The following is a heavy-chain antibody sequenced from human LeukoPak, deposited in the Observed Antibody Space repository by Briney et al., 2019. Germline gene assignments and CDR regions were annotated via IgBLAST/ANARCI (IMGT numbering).Heavy chain of an antibody. V-gene: IGHV4-30-4*08. CDR1: GGSISSGDYY. D-gene: IGHD4-17*01. CDR2: IYYSGST. Sequence: PSETLSLTCTVSGGSISSGDYYWSWIRQPPGKGLEWIGYIYYSGSTYYNPSLKSRVTISVDTSKNQFSLKLSSVTAADTAVYYCARDLRGSRNYGDPPRFDYWGQGTLVTVSS. J-gene: IGHJ4*02. CDR3: ARDLRGSRNYGDPPRFDY.